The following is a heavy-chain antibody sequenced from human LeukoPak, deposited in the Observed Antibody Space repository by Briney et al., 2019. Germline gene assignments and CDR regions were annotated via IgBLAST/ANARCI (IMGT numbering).Heavy chain of an antibody. CDR3: ARGDVYFDY. CDR2: IYSGGGT. D-gene: IGHD2-21*02. CDR1: GFTITNYW. J-gene: IGHJ4*02. Sequence: GGSLRLSCVGSGFTITNYWMHWVRQAPGKGLEWVSVIYSGGGTYYADSVKGRFTISRDNSKSTLYLQMNSLRAEDTAVYYCARGDVYFDYWGQGTLVTVSS. V-gene: IGHV3-53*01.